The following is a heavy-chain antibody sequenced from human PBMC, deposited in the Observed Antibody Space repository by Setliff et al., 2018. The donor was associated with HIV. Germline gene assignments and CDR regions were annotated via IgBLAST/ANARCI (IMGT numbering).Heavy chain of an antibody. V-gene: IGHV4-30-4*08. CDR3: AREGPYYYGMDV. D-gene: IGHD3-10*01. CDR2: IGYSGTT. Sequence: SETLSLTCAVSGVSLSNTDFYWTWVRQAPGVGLEWIGFIGYSGTTHYNPSLKSRVTISNDMSNNHFSLHLTSVTAADTAIYFCAREGPYYYGMDVWGQGTTVTVS. CDR1: GVSLSNTDFY. J-gene: IGHJ6*02.